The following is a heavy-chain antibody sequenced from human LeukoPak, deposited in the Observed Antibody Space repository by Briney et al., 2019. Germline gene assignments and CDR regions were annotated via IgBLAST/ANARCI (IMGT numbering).Heavy chain of an antibody. J-gene: IGHJ4*02. Sequence: PSETLSLTCTVSGYSISSGYYWGWIRQPPGKGLEWIGEINHSGSTNYNPSLKSRVTISVDTSKNQFSLKLSSVTAADTAVYYCARGGVTFFDYWGQGTLVTVSS. V-gene: IGHV4-38-2*02. D-gene: IGHD2-21*02. CDR2: INHSGST. CDR1: GYSISSGYY. CDR3: ARGGVTFFDY.